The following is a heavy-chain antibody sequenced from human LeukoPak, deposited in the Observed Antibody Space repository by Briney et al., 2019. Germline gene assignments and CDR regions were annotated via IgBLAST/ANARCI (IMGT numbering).Heavy chain of an antibody. CDR1: GGTFSSYA. Sequence: GASVKVSCKASGGTFSSYAISWVRQAPGQGLEWMGRIIPILGIANYAQKFQGRVTITADKYTSTAYMELSSLRSEDAAVYYCARGARNYDILTGYYYYYYMDVWGKGTTVTVSS. CDR2: IIPILGIA. J-gene: IGHJ6*03. D-gene: IGHD3-9*01. V-gene: IGHV1-69*04. CDR3: ARGARNYDILTGYYYYYYMDV.